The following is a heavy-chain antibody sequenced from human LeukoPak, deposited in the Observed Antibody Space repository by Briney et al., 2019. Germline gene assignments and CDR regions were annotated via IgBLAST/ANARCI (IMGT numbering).Heavy chain of an antibody. CDR1: GFTFSSYA. V-gene: IGHV3-23*01. CDR3: ARDRNVVVPAATRDV. Sequence: GGSLRLSCAASGFTFSSYAMSWVRQAPGKGLEWVSAISGSGGSTYYADSVKGRFTISRDNAKNSLYLQMNSLRAEDTAVYYCARDRNVVVPAATRDVWGKGTTVTVSS. D-gene: IGHD2-2*01. CDR2: ISGSGGST. J-gene: IGHJ6*04.